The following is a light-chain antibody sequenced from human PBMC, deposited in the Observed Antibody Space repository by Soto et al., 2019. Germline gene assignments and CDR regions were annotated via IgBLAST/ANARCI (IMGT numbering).Light chain of an antibody. CDR1: QSVSSY. J-gene: IGKJ3*01. CDR2: DAS. CDR3: QQRSNWPPLFT. V-gene: IGKV3-11*01. Sequence: EIVLTQSPATLSLSPGERATLSCRASQSVSSYLAWYQQKPGQAPRLLIYDASNRATGFPARFSGSGSGTDFTLTISSLEPEDFAVYYCQQRSNWPPLFTFGPGTKVDIK.